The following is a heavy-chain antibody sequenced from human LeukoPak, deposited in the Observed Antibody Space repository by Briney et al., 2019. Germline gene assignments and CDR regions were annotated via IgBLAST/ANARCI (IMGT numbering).Heavy chain of an antibody. V-gene: IGHV3-21*01. Sequence: GGSLRLSCAASGFTFSSYSMNWVRQAPGKGLEWVSSISSSSYTYYADSVKGRFTISRDNSKNTVYLQMNSLRAEDTALYYCARERDGYCGGDCYYYYGMDVWGQGTTVTVSS. J-gene: IGHJ6*02. CDR3: ARERDGYCGGDCYYYYGMDV. CDR2: ISSSSYT. D-gene: IGHD2-21*02. CDR1: GFTFSSYS.